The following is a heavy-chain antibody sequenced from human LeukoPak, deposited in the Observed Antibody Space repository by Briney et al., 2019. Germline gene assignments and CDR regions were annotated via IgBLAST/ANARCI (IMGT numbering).Heavy chain of an antibody. D-gene: IGHD3-10*02. V-gene: IGHV4-59*12. Sequence: SETLSLTCSVSGDSLSNFYWSWIRQPPGKGLEWIGYIDYRGRTSYNPSLKSRVTISVDTSKNQFSLKLSSVTAADTAVYYCAREPVWETMIGFFGVAYYFDYWGQGTLVTVSS. CDR2: IDYRGRT. CDR3: AREPVWETMIGFFGVAYYFDY. J-gene: IGHJ4*02. CDR1: GDSLSNFY.